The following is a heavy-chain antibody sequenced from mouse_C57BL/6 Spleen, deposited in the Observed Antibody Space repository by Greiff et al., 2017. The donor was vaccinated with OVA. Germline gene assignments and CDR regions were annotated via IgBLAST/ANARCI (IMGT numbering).Heavy chain of an antibody. Sequence: DVKLQESGGGLVQPKGSLKLSCAASGFSFNTYAMNWVRQAPGKGLEWVARIRSKSNNYATYYADSVKDRFTISRDDSESMLYLQMNNLKTEDTAMYYCVRHYYGSSYGYFDVWGTGTTVTVSS. V-gene: IGHV10-1*01. CDR1: GFSFNTYA. J-gene: IGHJ1*03. CDR2: IRSKSNNYAT. CDR3: VRHYYGSSYGYFDV. D-gene: IGHD1-1*01.